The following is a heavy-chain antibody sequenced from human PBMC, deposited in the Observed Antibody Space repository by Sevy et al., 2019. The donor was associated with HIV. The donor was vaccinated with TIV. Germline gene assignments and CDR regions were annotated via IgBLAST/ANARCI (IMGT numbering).Heavy chain of an antibody. CDR3: VRGRPTYVDS. CDR2: INTDRSST. V-gene: IGHV3-74*01. CDR1: GFTFTSYW. Sequence: GGSLRLSCTASGFTFTSYWMHWVRQAPGKGLVWVSHINTDRSSTTYADSVKGRFTISRDNAKNTLYLQLNSLRDDDTAVYDCVRGRPTYVDSWGQGTLVTVSS. D-gene: IGHD1-26*01. J-gene: IGHJ4*02.